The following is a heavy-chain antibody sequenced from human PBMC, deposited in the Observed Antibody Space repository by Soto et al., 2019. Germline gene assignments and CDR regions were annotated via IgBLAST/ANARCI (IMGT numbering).Heavy chain of an antibody. CDR2: INHSGTT. V-gene: IGHV4-34*01. D-gene: IGHD3-16*01. J-gene: IGHJ4*02. Sequence: QVQLQQWGAGLLKPSETLSLTCAVYGGSFSGYTWIWIRQPPGKGLEWIGEINHSGTTNHNPSLKSRVIISVDTSKQQFSLRLTSVTAADTAVYYCARGSDYTSSFDYWGQGTLVTVSS. CDR1: GGSFSGYT. CDR3: ARGSDYTSSFDY.